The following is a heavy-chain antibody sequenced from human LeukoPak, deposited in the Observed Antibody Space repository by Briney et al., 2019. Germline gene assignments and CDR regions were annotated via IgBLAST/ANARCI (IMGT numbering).Heavy chain of an antibody. D-gene: IGHD1-26*01. CDR1: GFTFSSYA. CDR2: ISGSGGST. CDR3: ARLEWELLGFDI. V-gene: IGHV3-23*01. Sequence: GGSLRLSCAASGFTFSSYAMSWVRQAPGKGLEWVSAISGSGGSTYYADSVKGRFTISRDNSKNTLYLQMNSLRAEDTAVYYCARLEWELLGFDIWGQGTMVTVSS. J-gene: IGHJ3*02.